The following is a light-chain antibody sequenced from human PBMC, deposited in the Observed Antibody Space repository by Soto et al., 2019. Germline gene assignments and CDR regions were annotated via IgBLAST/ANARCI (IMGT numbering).Light chain of an antibody. J-gene: IGKJ5*01. V-gene: IGKV3-20*01. CDR3: QHYGSSLSIT. CDR2: GAS. Sequence: ESVLTQSPRTLSSSPGERATLSCRASQSVSSSYLAWYQQKPGQAPRLLIYGASSRATGIPNRFSGSGSGTDFTLTISRLEPEDFAVYYCQHYGSSLSITFGQGTRLEIK. CDR1: QSVSSSY.